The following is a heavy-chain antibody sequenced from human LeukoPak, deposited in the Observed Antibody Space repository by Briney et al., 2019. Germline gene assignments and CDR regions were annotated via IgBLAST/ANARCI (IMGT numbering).Heavy chain of an antibody. CDR1: GYTFTGYY. Sequence: APVKVSCKASGYTFTGYYMHWVRQAPGQGLEWMGWINPNSGGTNYAQKFQGRVTMTRDTSISTAYMELSRLRSDDTAVYFCAKYGNSGWVIDYWGQGTLVTVSS. J-gene: IGHJ4*02. V-gene: IGHV1-2*02. D-gene: IGHD6-19*01. CDR2: INPNSGGT. CDR3: AKYGNSGWVIDY.